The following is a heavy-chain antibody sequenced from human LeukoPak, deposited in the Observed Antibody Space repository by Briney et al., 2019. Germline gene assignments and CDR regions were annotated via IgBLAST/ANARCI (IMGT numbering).Heavy chain of an antibody. V-gene: IGHV4-59*12. D-gene: IGHD3-22*01. CDR1: GGAINSYY. J-gene: IGHJ4*02. CDR3: ARDGGYYYDSSGYQ. Sequence: SETLSLTCTVSGGAINSYYWSWVRQPPGKGLEWIGYIYYSGSTHYNPSLRSRVSISVDRSKNQFSLKLSSVTAADTAVYYCARDGGYYYDSSGYQWGQGTLVTVSS. CDR2: IYYSGST.